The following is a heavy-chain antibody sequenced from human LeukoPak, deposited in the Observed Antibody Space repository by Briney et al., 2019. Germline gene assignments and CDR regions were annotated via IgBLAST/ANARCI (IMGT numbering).Heavy chain of an antibody. J-gene: IGHJ4*02. CDR2: INPNSGGT. D-gene: IGHD3-10*01. V-gene: IGHV1-2*02. CDR1: GGTFSSYA. CDR3: ARDLGEAYGSGSYIFGY. Sequence: ASVKVSCKASGGTFSSYAISWVRQAPGQGLEWMGWINPNSGGTNYAQKFQGRVTMTRDTSISTAYMELSRLRSDDTAVYYCARDLGEAYGSGSYIFGYWGQGTLVTVSS.